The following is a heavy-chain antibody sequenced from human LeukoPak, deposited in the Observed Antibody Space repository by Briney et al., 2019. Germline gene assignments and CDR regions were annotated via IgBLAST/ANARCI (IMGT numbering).Heavy chain of an antibody. CDR3: ARTLVVPAAADDY. CDR1: GGSINNYY. D-gene: IGHD2-2*01. CDR2: ISYSGNT. V-gene: IGHV4-59*08. Sequence: SETLSLTCTVSGGSINNYYWSWIRQPPGKGLEWIGHISYSGNTNYNSSLRSRVTISVDTSNNQFSLKLSSVTAADTAVYYCARTLVVPAAADDYWGQGTLVTVSS. J-gene: IGHJ4*02.